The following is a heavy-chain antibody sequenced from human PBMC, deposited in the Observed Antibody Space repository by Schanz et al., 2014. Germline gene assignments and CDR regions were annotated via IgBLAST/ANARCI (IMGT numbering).Heavy chain of an antibody. CDR2: INAANGNT. CDR1: GYSFISHA. D-gene: IGHD5-12*01. V-gene: IGHV1-3*01. CDR3: ARARYTGYDCSGY. Sequence: QVQLVQSGAEVKKPGASVKVSCKASGYSFISHAIHWVRQAPGQRLEWMGWINAANGNTRYSQKFQGRVTITRDTSASTAYMELSSLRSEDAAVYCCARARYTGYDCSGYWGQGTLLIVSS. J-gene: IGHJ4*02.